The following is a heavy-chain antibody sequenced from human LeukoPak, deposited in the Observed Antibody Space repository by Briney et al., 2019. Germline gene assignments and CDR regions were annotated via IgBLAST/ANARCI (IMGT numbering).Heavy chain of an antibody. CDR2: IYYSGST. V-gene: IGHV4-59*01. CDR1: GGSISSYY. Sequence: PSETLSLTCTVSGGSISSYYWSWIRQPPGKGLEWIGYIYYSGSTNYNPSLKSRVTISVDTSKNQFSLKLSSVTAADTAVYYCARGKNYYGSESYSAFDIWGQGTMVTVSS. D-gene: IGHD3-10*01. CDR3: ARGKNYYGSESYSAFDI. J-gene: IGHJ3*02.